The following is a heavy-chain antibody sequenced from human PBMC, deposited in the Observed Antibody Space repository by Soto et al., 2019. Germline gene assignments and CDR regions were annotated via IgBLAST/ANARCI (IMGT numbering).Heavy chain of an antibody. J-gene: IGHJ6*02. D-gene: IGHD3-10*01. CDR3: ARDRTYYYGSGSYPNYYYYYGMDV. CDR2: IYYSGST. CDR1: GGSISSYY. Sequence: PSETLSLTCTVSGGSISSYYWSWIRQPPGKGLEWIGYIYYSGSTNYNPSLKSRVTISVDTSKNQFSLKLSSVTAADTAVYYCARDRTYYYGSGSYPNYYYYYGMDVWGQGTTVTVSS. V-gene: IGHV4-59*01.